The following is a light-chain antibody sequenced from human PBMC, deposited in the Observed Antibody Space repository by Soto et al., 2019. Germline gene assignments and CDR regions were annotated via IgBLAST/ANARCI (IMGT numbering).Light chain of an antibody. J-gene: IGLJ1*01. CDR1: SSDVGGYNN. Sequence: QSALTQPASVSRSPGQSITISCTGTSSDVGGYNNVSWYQQHPGKAPKLMIYDVSNRPSGVSNRFSGSKSGNTASLTISGLQAEDEADYYCSSYTSSSTLGGVFGTGTKVTVL. CDR2: DVS. V-gene: IGLV2-14*03. CDR3: SSYTSSSTLGGV.